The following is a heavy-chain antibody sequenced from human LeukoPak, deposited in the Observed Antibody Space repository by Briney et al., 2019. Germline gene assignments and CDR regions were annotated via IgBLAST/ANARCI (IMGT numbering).Heavy chain of an antibody. Sequence: SQTLSLTCTVSGDSISTGTYYWTWMRQPAGKGLEWVARIYSDRHTTYNPSVKCRVAFLVATSENQFSLHLKYVTAADTAVYYCAPERFSMIGVLVVSDFVSWGQGILVTVSS. D-gene: IGHD3-22*01. CDR3: APERFSMIGVLVVSDFVS. J-gene: IGHJ4*02. CDR2: IYSDRHT. V-gene: IGHV4-61*02. CDR1: GDSISTGTYY.